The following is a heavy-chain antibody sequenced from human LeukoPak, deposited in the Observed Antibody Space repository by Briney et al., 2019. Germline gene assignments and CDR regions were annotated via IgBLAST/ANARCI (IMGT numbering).Heavy chain of an antibody. CDR1: GGSFSGYY. V-gene: IGHV4-34*01. Sequence: SETLSLTCAVYGGSFSGYYWSWIRQPPGKGLEWIGEINHSGSTNYNPSLKSRVTISVDTSKNQFSLKLSSVTAADTAVYYCARVQQQLGAGYYYYMDVWGKGTTVTVSS. CDR2: INHSGST. D-gene: IGHD6-13*01. CDR3: ARVQQQLGAGYYYYMDV. J-gene: IGHJ6*03.